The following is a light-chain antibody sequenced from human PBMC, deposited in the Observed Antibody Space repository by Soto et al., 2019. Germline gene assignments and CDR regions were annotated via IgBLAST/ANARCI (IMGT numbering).Light chain of an antibody. J-gene: IGKJ5*01. V-gene: IGKV3-11*01. CDR2: DAS. CDR3: QQRSNWPIT. Sequence: EIVFTQSQTTLSLYTGERATLSCRASQSVSSDLAWYQQKPGQAPRLLIYDASNRATGIPARFSGSGSGTDFTLTISRLEPEDFAVYYCQQRSNWPITFGQGTLLEI. CDR1: QSVSSD.